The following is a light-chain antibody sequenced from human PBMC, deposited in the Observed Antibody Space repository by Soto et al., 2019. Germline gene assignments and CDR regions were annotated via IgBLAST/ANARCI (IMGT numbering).Light chain of an antibody. CDR1: QSVPNSR. CDR2: GAS. V-gene: IGKV3-20*01. J-gene: IGKJ1*01. Sequence: TVLTQSPGTLSLSPGERATLSCRASQSVPNSRLAWYQQKPGQAPRLLIYGASSRATGIPDRFSGSGSGTDFTLTISRLEPEDFAVYYCQQYGSSPSWTFGQGTKVDIK. CDR3: QQYGSSPSWT.